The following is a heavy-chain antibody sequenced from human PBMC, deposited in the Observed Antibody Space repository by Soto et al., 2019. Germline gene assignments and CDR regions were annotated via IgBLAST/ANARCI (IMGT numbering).Heavy chain of an antibody. Sequence: PSETLSLTCTVSGGSISSSSYYWGWIRQPPGKGLEWIGSIYYSGSTYYNPSLKSRVNISVDTSKNQLSLKLSSVTAADTAVYFCSRSPQYCTNGVCYFYYMDVWGKGTTVTVSS. J-gene: IGHJ6*03. CDR3: SRSPQYCTNGVCYFYYMDV. CDR2: IYYSGST. D-gene: IGHD2-8*01. V-gene: IGHV4-39*01. CDR1: GGSISSSSYY.